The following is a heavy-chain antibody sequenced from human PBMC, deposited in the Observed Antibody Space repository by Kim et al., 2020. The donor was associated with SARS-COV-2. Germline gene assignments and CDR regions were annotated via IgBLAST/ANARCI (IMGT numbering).Heavy chain of an antibody. J-gene: IGHJ6*02. V-gene: IGHV5-51*01. CDR2: IYPGDSDT. D-gene: IGHD2-8*01. CDR3: ARHSPPHGVINSGMDA. CDR1: GSSFTNYW. Sequence: GASLEISCKGSGSSFTNYWIAWVRQMPGKGLELMGVIYPGDSDTRFSPSFLGQVTMSVDKSINTAYLQWSSLKGTDTAIHYCARHSPPHGVINSGMDAWGQGTTAT.